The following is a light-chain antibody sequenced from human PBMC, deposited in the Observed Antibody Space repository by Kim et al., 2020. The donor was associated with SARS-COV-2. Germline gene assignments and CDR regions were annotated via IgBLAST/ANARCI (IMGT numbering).Light chain of an antibody. Sequence: LSPGERATLSFRASQSVSSYLAWYQQKPGQAPRLLIYDASNRATGIPARVSCSGSGTDFTLTISSLEPEDFAVYYCQQRSNWRGTFGPGTKVVIK. CDR1: QSVSSY. CDR3: QQRSNWRGT. V-gene: IGKV3-11*01. J-gene: IGKJ3*01. CDR2: DAS.